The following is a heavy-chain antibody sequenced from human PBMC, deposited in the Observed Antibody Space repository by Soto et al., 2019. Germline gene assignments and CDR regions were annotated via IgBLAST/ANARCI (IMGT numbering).Heavy chain of an antibody. CDR2: IYHSGST. D-gene: IGHD6-19*01. Sequence: SETLSLTCAVSGGSISSSNWWSCVRQPPGKGLEWIGEIYHSGSTNYNPSLKSRVTISVDKSKNQFSLKLSSVTAADTAVYYCARAGGGLVDYYYGMDVWGRGTTVTVSS. J-gene: IGHJ6*02. CDR3: ARAGGGLVDYYYGMDV. V-gene: IGHV4-4*02. CDR1: GGSISSSNW.